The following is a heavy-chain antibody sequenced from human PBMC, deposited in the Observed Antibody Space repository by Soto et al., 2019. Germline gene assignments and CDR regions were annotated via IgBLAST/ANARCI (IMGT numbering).Heavy chain of an antibody. D-gene: IGHD2-21*01. CDR1: GFTFSNYE. CDR3: AREELNCGGDCFAF. J-gene: IGHJ4*02. CDR2: IGTSETNT. Sequence: EVQLVESGGGLVQPGLPLGLSCAASGFTFSNYEFNWVRQAPGKGLEWISYIGTSETNTYYAASVKGRFTVSRDNAKSTVYLQMNSLTAEDTAIFYCAREELNCGGDCFAFWGQGALVTVS. V-gene: IGHV3-48*03.